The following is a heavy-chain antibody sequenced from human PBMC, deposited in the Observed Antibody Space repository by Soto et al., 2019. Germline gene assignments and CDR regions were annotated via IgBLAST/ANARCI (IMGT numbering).Heavy chain of an antibody. Sequence: GGSLRLSCSASGFTFSIYAMHWVRQAPGKGLEYVSSISTNGGSTDYADSVKGRFTISRDNSKNTLYLQMDSLRAEDTAVYYCARVLEAAGIDYFDYWGQGTLVTVSS. V-gene: IGHV3-64*04. CDR3: ARVLEAAGIDYFDY. CDR1: GFTFSIYA. CDR2: ISTNGGST. J-gene: IGHJ4*02. D-gene: IGHD6-13*01.